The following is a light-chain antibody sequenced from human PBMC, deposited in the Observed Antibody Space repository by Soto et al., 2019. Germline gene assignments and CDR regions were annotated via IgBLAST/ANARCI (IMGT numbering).Light chain of an antibody. CDR2: GAS. Sequence: EIVLTQSPGTLSLSPGERATLSCRASQSVTSNYLAWYQQKPGQAPRLLIFGASSRATGIPVKFSGSGSGTDFTLTISRLEPDDFAVSYCQHYGSSSWTCGQGTKVEI. CDR3: QHYGSSSWT. V-gene: IGKV3-20*01. CDR1: QSVTSNY. J-gene: IGKJ1*01.